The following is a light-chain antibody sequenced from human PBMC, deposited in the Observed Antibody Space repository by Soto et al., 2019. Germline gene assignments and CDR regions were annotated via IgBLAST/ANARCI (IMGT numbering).Light chain of an antibody. Sequence: EIVLTQSPGTLSLSPGERATLSCRASQSVSSSYLAWYQQKPGQAPRLLIYGASSRATGIPDRFSGSGSGTAFTLNISRLEPEDFAVYYCQQYGISPWTFGQGTKVEIQ. CDR1: QSVSSSY. CDR2: GAS. CDR3: QQYGISPWT. V-gene: IGKV3-20*01. J-gene: IGKJ1*01.